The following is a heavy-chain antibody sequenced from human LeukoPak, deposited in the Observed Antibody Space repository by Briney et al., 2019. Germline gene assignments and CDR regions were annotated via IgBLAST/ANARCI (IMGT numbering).Heavy chain of an antibody. CDR2: VYYSGAT. CDR3: AREIVVVAAHAFDI. Sequence: SETLSLTCTVSGGSISTYYWSWIRQPPGKGLEWIGDVYYSGATNYNPSLKSRVAISVDTSKNQFSLKLSSVTAADTAVYYCAREIVVVAAHAFDIWGQGTMVTVSS. J-gene: IGHJ3*02. D-gene: IGHD2-15*01. V-gene: IGHV4-59*01. CDR1: GGSISTYY.